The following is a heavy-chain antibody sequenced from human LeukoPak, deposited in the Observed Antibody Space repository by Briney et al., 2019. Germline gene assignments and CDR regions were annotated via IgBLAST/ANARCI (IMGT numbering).Heavy chain of an antibody. D-gene: IGHD4-17*01. Sequence: SVKVSCKASGFSFATSAVQWVRQARGQRLEWIGWTVVGGGHTNYAQKFQGTVTISRDMSTNTAYLELTSLRSEDTAVYYCAATLTVTAGSTYYGMDVWGQGTTITVSS. J-gene: IGHJ6*02. CDR3: AATLTVTAGSTYYGMDV. CDR1: GFSFATSA. V-gene: IGHV1-58*01. CDR2: TVVGGGHT.